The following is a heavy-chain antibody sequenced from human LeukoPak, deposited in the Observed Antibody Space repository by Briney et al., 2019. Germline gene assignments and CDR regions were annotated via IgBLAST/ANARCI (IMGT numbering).Heavy chain of an antibody. CDR2: TYSSGRT. D-gene: IGHD3-10*01. CDR1: GGSISSYY. V-gene: IGHV4-59*08. J-gene: IGHJ4*02. Sequence: SETLSLTCTVSGGSISSYYWSWLRQPPGKGLEWIGHTYSSGRTNYNPSLRSRLTISVDTSTSQLSLKLSSVTAADTAVYYCARHKPTGSYPLELWGQGTLVTVSS. CDR3: ARHKPTGSYPLEL.